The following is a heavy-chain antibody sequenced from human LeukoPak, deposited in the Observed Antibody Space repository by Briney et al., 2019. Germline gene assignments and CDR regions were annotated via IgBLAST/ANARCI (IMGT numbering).Heavy chain of an antibody. CDR3: ARVVDYGDYYFDY. Sequence: SETLSLTCPVSAGSISSYYWSWIRQPPGKGMEWHRYIYYSGSAIYNPSLKSLVTISVDTSKNQFSLKLSSVTAADTAVYYCARVVDYGDYYFDYWGQGTLVTVSS. D-gene: IGHD4-17*01. V-gene: IGHV4-59*01. J-gene: IGHJ4*02. CDR2: IYYSGSA. CDR1: AGSISSYY.